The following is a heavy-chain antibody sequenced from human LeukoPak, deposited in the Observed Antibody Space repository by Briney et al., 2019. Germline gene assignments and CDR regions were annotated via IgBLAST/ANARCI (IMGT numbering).Heavy chain of an antibody. J-gene: IGHJ5*02. D-gene: IGHD5-18*01. CDR1: GGSINNYY. CDR2: IYYSGST. V-gene: IGHV4-59*01. Sequence: SSETLSLICTVSGGSINNYYWNWIRQPPGKGPEWIGHIYYSGSTNYNPSLKSRVTISVDTSKNQCSLKLNSVTAADTAVYYCARDPRPNSNNWFDPWGQGTLVTVSS. CDR3: ARDPRPNSNNWFDP.